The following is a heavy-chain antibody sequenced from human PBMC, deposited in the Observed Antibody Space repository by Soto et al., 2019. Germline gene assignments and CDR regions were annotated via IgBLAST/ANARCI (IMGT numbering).Heavy chain of an antibody. Sequence: PGGSLRLSCAASGFTFSSYGMHWVRQAPGKGLEWVAVIWYDGSNKYYADSVKGRFTISRDNSKNTLYLQMNSLRAEDTAVYYCARDLLLSAAAPGDWGQGTRVTVAS. V-gene: IGHV3-33*01. CDR3: ARDLLLSAAAPGD. J-gene: IGHJ4*02. CDR1: GFTFSSYG. CDR2: IWYDGSNK. D-gene: IGHD6-13*01.